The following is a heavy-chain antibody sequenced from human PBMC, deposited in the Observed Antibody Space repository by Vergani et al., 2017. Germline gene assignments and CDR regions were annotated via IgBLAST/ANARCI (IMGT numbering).Heavy chain of an antibody. J-gene: IGHJ6*02. Sequence: QVQLVESGGGVVQPGRSLRLSCAASGFTFSSYGMHWVRQAPGKGLEWVAVIWYDGSNKYYADSVKVRFTISRDNSKNTLSLQMNSLRAEDTAVYYCARDRQNWNYVGYYYYCGMYVWGQGTTVTVSS. CDR1: GFTFSSYG. V-gene: IGHV3-33*01. CDR3: ARDRQNWNYVGYYYYCGMYV. D-gene: IGHD1-7*01. CDR2: IWYDGSNK.